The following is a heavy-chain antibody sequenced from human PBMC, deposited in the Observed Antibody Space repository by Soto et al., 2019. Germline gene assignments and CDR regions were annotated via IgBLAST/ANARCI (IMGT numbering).Heavy chain of an antibody. CDR3: AKDDFTDRGDDYFDY. Sequence: SLRFSCAASGFSFTNFAMSWVRQAPGKGLEWVAGIGASGDITWYADSVKGRLSISRDNSKNTLYLQLNSLRFEDTAVYYCAKDDFTDRGDDYFDYWGPGTLVTVSS. CDR1: GFSFTNFA. V-gene: IGHV3-23*01. CDR2: IGASGDIT. D-gene: IGHD2-21*02. J-gene: IGHJ4*02.